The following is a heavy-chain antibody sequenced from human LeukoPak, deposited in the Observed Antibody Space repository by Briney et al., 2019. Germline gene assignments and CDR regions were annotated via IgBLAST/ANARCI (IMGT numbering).Heavy chain of an antibody. CDR1: GFTFSSYW. CDR3: ARANYDFWSGYYHLGFDP. V-gene: IGHV3-7*01. J-gene: IGHJ5*02. D-gene: IGHD3-3*01. Sequence: GGSLRLSCAASGFTFSSYWMSWVRQAPGKGLEWVANIKQDGSEKYYVDSVKGRFTISRDNAKNSLYLQMNSLRAEDTAVYYCARANYDFWSGYYHLGFDPWAREPWSPSPQ. CDR2: IKQDGSEK.